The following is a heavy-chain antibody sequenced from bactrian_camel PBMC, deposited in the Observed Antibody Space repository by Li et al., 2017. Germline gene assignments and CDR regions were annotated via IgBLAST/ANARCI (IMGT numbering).Heavy chain of an antibody. Sequence: VQLVESGGGLVQPGGSLRLSCAASGFTFSSYYMSWVRQAPGKGLEWVSQISRGGGSAYYADSVKGRFTISRDNGETTVNLQMNSLKPEDTAVYYCAKDACSGGQCWYKYWGQGTQVTVS. V-gene: IGHV3S40*01. J-gene: IGHJ4*01. CDR2: ISRGGGSA. CDR1: GFTFSSYY. D-gene: IGHD7*01. CDR3: AKDACSGGQCWYKY.